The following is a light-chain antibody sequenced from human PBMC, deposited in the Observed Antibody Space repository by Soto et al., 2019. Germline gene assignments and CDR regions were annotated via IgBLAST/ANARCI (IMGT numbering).Light chain of an antibody. Sequence: DIVMTQSPDSLAVSLGERATINCKSSQTILYSSNNKNCLAWYQQKPGQPPKLLIYWASIREFGAPDRFSGSESGTDVTLTISSLQAEDVAVYYCQQYYRPPPLPFGGGTKVEIK. CDR2: WAS. V-gene: IGKV4-1*01. CDR1: QTILYSSNNKNC. CDR3: QQYYRPPPLP. J-gene: IGKJ4*01.